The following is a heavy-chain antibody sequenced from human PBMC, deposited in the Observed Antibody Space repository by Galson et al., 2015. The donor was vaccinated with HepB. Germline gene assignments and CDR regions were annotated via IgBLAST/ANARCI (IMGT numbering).Heavy chain of an antibody. CDR3: ARVGAIGWYYFDR. D-gene: IGHD2-15*01. CDR1: GGSMSNHI. V-gene: IGHV4-59*11. J-gene: IGHJ4*02. Sequence: ETLSLTCTVSGGSMSNHIWSWIRQPPGEGLEWIGFISYSGTTNYNPSLKSRVTISVDTSKNQFSLKLTSVTAADTAVYYCARVGAIGWYYFDRWGQGTLVTVSS. CDR2: ISYSGTT.